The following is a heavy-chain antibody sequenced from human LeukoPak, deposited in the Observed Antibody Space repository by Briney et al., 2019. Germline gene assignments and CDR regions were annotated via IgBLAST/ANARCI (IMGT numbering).Heavy chain of an antibody. CDR2: IIPILGIA. J-gene: IGHJ5*02. CDR1: GGTFSSYA. Sequence: ASVKVSCKASGGTFSSYAISWVRQAPGQGLEWMGRIIPILGIANCAQKFQGRVTITADESTSTAYMELSSLRSEDTAVYYCARAPPHVVGARFDPWGQGTLVTVSS. CDR3: ARAPPHVVGARFDP. D-gene: IGHD1-26*01. V-gene: IGHV1-69*04.